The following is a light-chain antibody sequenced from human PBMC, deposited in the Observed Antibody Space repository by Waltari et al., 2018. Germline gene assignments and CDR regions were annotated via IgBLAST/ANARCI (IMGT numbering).Light chain of an antibody. Sequence: EIVMTQSPATLSVSPGERATISCRASQRVGRNLAWYQQKPGQAPRLLISGASNRATGIPARFSGSGYGTEFTLTISSLQSEDFAVYYCQQYNNWPPLTFGGGTTVEI. J-gene: IGKJ4*01. CDR1: QRVGRN. V-gene: IGKV3-15*01. CDR3: QQYNNWPPLT. CDR2: GAS.